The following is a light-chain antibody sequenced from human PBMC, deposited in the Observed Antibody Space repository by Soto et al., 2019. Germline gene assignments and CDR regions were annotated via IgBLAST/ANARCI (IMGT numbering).Light chain of an antibody. V-gene: IGKV3-11*01. CDR2: DAS. J-gene: IGKJ5*01. CDR1: QYISSY. CDR3: QQRSNWIT. Sequence: EIVLTQSPATLSLSPGERATLSCRASQYISSYLAWYQQKPGQAPRLLIYDASNRATGIPARFSGSGSGTDFTLTISSLEPEDFAVYYCQQRSNWITFGQGTRLEIK.